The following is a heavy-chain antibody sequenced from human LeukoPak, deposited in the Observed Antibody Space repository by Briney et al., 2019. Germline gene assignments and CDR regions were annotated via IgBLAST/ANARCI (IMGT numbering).Heavy chain of an antibody. CDR2: INHSGST. D-gene: IGHD6-19*01. J-gene: IGHJ4*02. Sequence: SETLSLTCAVYGGSFSGYYWSWIRQPPGKGLEWIGEINHSGSTNYNPSLKSRVTISVDTSKNQFSLKLSSVTAADTAVYYCARQQWLVTFDYWGQGTLVTVSS. CDR3: ARQQWLVTFDY. CDR1: GGSFSGYY. V-gene: IGHV4-34*01.